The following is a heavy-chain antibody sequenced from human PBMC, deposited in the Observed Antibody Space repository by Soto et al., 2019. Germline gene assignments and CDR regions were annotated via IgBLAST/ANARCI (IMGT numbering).Heavy chain of an antibody. CDR1: GGTFSSDS. V-gene: IGHV1-69*13. CDR2: IIPMFDTP. Sequence: SVKVSCKASGGTFSSDSFSWVRQAPGQGLEWMGGIIPMFDTPIYAQKFQDRVTITADESTSTVYMEVSSLRSEDTAVYYCARGGDVVLVTAPLDHWGQGTLVTVSS. J-gene: IGHJ5*02. D-gene: IGHD2-21*02. CDR3: ARGGDVVLVTAPLDH.